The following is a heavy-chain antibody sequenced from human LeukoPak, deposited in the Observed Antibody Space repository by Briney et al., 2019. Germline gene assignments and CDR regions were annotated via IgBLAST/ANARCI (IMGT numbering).Heavy chain of an antibody. CDR1: GFTFSSYE. CDR2: ISSSGSTI. Sequence: GGSLRLSCAASGFTFSSYEMNWVRQAPGKGLEWVSYISSSGSTIYYADSVKGRFTISRDNAKNSLYLQMNSLRAEDTALYYCAKYFLKTHGTIAAADLIDYWGQGTLVTVSS. V-gene: IGHV3-48*03. CDR3: AKYFLKTHGTIAAADLIDY. J-gene: IGHJ4*02. D-gene: IGHD6-13*01.